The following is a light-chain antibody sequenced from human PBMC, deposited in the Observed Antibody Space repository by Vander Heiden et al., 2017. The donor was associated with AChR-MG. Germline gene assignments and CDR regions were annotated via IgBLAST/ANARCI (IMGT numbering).Light chain of an antibody. CDR1: SSNIGSNY. J-gene: IGLJ2*01. V-gene: IGLV1-47*01. CDR3: AACDDSLSVLV. Sequence: QSVLTPPPSASGNPGQRVPIPCSGSSSNIGSNYVCSYPQLPATAPNLLIFRHNQRPSGVPARFSASKSCTSASLAIIGRRAEDEADYYFAACDDSLSVLVFGGGTKLTVL. CDR2: RHN.